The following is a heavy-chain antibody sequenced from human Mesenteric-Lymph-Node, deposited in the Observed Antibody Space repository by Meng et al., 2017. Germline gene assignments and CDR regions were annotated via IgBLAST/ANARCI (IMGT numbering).Heavy chain of an antibody. Sequence: QVQLQESGPGLVKPSGTLSLTCDVSGGSIRNDQWWIWVRQAPGKGLEWIGEIYHSGRTNYNPSVKSRVSMSVDKSQNHFSLRLSSVTAADTAVYYCTTLYGDSISWGQGTLVTVSS. J-gene: IGHJ4*02. CDR1: GGSIRNDQW. D-gene: IGHD4-17*01. V-gene: IGHV4-4*02. CDR2: IYHSGRT. CDR3: TTLYGDSIS.